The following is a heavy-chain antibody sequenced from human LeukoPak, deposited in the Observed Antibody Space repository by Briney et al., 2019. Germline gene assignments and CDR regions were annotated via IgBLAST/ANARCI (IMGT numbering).Heavy chain of an antibody. CDR2: ICSGGST. D-gene: IGHD6-19*01. V-gene: IGHV3-53*01. CDR3: ARDQQSRRYSSGWYVPDVALVGY. CDR1: GFTVSSNY. Sequence: QPGGSLRLSCAASGFTVSSNYMSWVRQAPGKGLEWVSVICSGGSTYYADSVKGRFTISRDNSKNTLYLQMNSLRAEDTAVYYCARDQQSRRYSSGWYVPDVALVGYWGQGTLVTVSS. J-gene: IGHJ4*02.